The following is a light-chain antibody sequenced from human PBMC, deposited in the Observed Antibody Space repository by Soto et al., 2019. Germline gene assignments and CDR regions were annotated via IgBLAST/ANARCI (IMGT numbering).Light chain of an antibody. CDR2: AAS. Sequence: DLQMTQSPSSLSASVGDRITITCRASQNISRYLNWYQHKPGKAPKLLINAASSLERGVPSRFSGGGSGTDFTLNISSLQPDDFATYYCQQNFRATPWTFGQGTKVEVK. V-gene: IGKV1-39*01. CDR3: QQNFRATPWT. J-gene: IGKJ1*01. CDR1: QNISRY.